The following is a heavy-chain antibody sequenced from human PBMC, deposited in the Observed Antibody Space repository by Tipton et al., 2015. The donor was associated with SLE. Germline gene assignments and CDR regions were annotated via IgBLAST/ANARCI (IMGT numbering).Heavy chain of an antibody. CDR2: IYPGDSDT. CDR3: ARQSPIAVAGTDFDY. CDR1: GYSFTSYW. J-gene: IGHJ4*02. D-gene: IGHD6-19*01. V-gene: IGHV5-51*01. Sequence: QLVQSGAEVKKPGESLKISCKGSGYSFTSYWIGWVRQMPGKGLEWMGIIYPGDSDTRYSPSFQGQVTISADKSISTAYLQWSSLKASDTAMYYCARQSPIAVAGTDFDYWGQGTLVTVSS.